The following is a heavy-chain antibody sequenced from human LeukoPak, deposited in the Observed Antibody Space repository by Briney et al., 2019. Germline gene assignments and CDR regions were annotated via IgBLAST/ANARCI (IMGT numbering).Heavy chain of an antibody. Sequence: SVKVSCKASGGTFSSYAISWVRQAPGQGLEWMGGIIPIFGTANYAQKFQGRVTITADESTSTAYMELSSLRSEDTAVYYCARSPNYYDSSGYYYFFDYWGQGTLVTVSS. CDR2: IIPIFGTA. J-gene: IGHJ4*02. V-gene: IGHV1-69*13. CDR1: GGTFSSYA. CDR3: ARSPNYYDSSGYYYFFDY. D-gene: IGHD3-22*01.